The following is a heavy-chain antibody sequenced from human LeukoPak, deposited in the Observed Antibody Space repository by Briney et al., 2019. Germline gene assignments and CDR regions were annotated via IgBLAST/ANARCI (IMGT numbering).Heavy chain of an antibody. Sequence: GGSLRLSCAASGFTFSDYYMSWIRQAPGKGLEWVSYISSSSSYTNYADSVKGRFTISRDNAKNSLYPQMNSLRAEDTAVYYCARNRDGYLPFDYWGQGTLVTVSS. D-gene: IGHD5-24*01. CDR1: GFTFSDYY. J-gene: IGHJ4*02. CDR3: ARNRDGYLPFDY. V-gene: IGHV3-11*06. CDR2: ISSSSSYT.